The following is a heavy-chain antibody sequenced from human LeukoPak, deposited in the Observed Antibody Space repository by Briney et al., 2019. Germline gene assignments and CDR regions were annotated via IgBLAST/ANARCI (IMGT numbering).Heavy chain of an antibody. Sequence: SETLSLTCAVYGGSFSGSYWSWIRQPPGKGLEWIGETNHSGSTNYNPSLKSRVTISVDTSKNQFSLKLSSVTAADTAVYYCARASVAAADYWGQGTLVTVSS. J-gene: IGHJ4*02. V-gene: IGHV4-34*01. D-gene: IGHD6-25*01. CDR2: TNHSGST. CDR1: GGSFSGSY. CDR3: ARASVAAADY.